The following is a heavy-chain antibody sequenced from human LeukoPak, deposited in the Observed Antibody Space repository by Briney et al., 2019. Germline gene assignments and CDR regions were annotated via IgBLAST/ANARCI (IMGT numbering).Heavy chain of an antibody. CDR1: GGSISSTNW. D-gene: IGHD6-19*01. CDR3: ARTLHIIAVGVNYFDY. CDR2: VHLSGRT. Sequence: SGTLSLTCGVSGGSISSTNWWTWVRQPPGEGLEWIGEVHLSGRTNYNPSLESRVTMSVDMSENHISLKLTSVTAADTAVYYCARTLHIIAVGVNYFDYWGQGTLVTVSS. V-gene: IGHV4-4*02. J-gene: IGHJ4*02.